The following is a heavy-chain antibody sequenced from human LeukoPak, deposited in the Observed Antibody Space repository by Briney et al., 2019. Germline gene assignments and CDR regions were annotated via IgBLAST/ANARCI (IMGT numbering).Heavy chain of an antibody. CDR2: IIPIFGTA. V-gene: IGHV1-69*05. D-gene: IGHD4-17*01. CDR3: ASGRGNGIDYGDYPYYYYYMDV. CDR1: GGTFSSYA. Sequence: SVKVSCKASGGTFSSYAISWVRQAPGQGLEWMGRIIPIFGTANYAQKFQGRVTITTDESTSTAYMELSNLRSEDTAVYYCASGRGNGIDYGDYPYYYYYMDVWGKGTTVTVSS. J-gene: IGHJ6*03.